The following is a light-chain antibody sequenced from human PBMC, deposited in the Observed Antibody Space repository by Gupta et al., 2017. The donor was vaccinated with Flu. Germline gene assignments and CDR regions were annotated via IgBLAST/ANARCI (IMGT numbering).Light chain of an antibody. V-gene: IGKV3-15*01. CDR2: GAS. CDR3: QQYNNWPRT. Sequence: EIVMXQSPATLPVLPGERATLSCRASQSVTTNLVWYQQKPGQAPRLLIYGASTRATGIPARFSGSGSGTEFTLSIGSLQSEDFALYYCQQYNNWPRTFGQGTKVEI. CDR1: QSVTTN. J-gene: IGKJ1*01.